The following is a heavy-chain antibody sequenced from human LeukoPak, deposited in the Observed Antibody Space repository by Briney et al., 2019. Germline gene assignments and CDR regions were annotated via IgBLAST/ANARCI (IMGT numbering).Heavy chain of an antibody. CDR1: GYTFTNFD. CDR3: ARKGDYYGSGSYLVGGAFDI. D-gene: IGHD3-10*01. CDR2: ISAYNGNT. Sequence: ASVKVSCKASGYTFTNFDINWVRQATGQGLEWMGWISAYNGNTNYAQKLQGRVTMTTDTSTSTAYMELRSLRSDDTAVYYCARKGDYYGSGSYLVGGAFDIWGQGTMVTVSS. V-gene: IGHV1-18*01. J-gene: IGHJ3*02.